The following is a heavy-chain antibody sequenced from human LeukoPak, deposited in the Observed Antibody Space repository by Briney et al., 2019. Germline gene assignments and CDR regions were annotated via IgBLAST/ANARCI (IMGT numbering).Heavy chain of an antibody. CDR1: GGTFSSYA. V-gene: IGHV1-69*04. D-gene: IGHD3-22*01. Sequence: ASVKVSCKASGGTFSSYAISWVRQAPGQGLEWMGRIIPILGIANYAQKFQGRVTITADKSTSTAYMELSSLRSEDTAVYYCARGDYDSSGGVDYWGQGTLVTVSS. CDR3: ARGDYDSSGGVDY. CDR2: IIPILGIA. J-gene: IGHJ4*02.